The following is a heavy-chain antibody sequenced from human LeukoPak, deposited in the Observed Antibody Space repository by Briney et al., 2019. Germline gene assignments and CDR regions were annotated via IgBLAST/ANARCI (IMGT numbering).Heavy chain of an antibody. CDR3: ARGYCSSTSCYANWFDP. D-gene: IGHD2-2*01. J-gene: IGHJ5*02. CDR1: GYIFTSYW. Sequence: GESLKISCKGSGYIFTSYWIGWVRQMPGKGLEWMGIIYPGDSDTRYSPSFQGQVTISADKSISTAYLQWSSLKASDTAMYYCARGYCSSTSCYANWFDPWGQGTLVTVSS. V-gene: IGHV5-51*01. CDR2: IYPGDSDT.